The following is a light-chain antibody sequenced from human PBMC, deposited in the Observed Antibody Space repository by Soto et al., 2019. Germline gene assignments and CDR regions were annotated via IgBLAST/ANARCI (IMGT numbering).Light chain of an antibody. CDR3: QQYGSSPWT. Sequence: PGARAPLSCMASQSVTTYLAWYQQKPGQAPRLLMYDASNRATGIPARFSGSGSGTDFTLTISRLEPEDFAVYYCQQYGSSPWTFGQGTKVDIK. J-gene: IGKJ1*01. CDR2: DAS. V-gene: IGKV3-20*01. CDR1: QSVTTY.